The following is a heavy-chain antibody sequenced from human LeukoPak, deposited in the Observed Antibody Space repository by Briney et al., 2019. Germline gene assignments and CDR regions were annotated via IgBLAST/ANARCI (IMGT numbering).Heavy chain of an antibody. D-gene: IGHD3-3*01. CDR1: GYTFTGYY. CDR2: INPNSGGT. V-gene: IGHV1-2*02. J-gene: IGHJ6*03. CDR3: ARDNGSGYYTYYYYMDV. Sequence: GASVKVSCKASGYTFTGYYMHWVRQAPGEGLEWMGWINPNSGGTKYAQKFQGRVTMTRDTSINTAYMEVRRLTSDDTAVYYCARDNGSGYYTYYYYMDVWGKGTTVTVSS.